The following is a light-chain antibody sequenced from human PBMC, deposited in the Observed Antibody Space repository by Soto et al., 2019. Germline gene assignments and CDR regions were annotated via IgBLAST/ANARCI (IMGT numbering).Light chain of an antibody. J-gene: IGKJ1*01. CDR3: QQYGDSPRT. CDR2: GAS. Sequence: EIVLTQSPGTLSLSPGERAPLSCRASQSVSSSYLAWYQQKPGQAPRLLIYGASSRATGIPDRFSGSGSGTDFTLTISRLEPEDFAVYYCQQYGDSPRTFGQGTKVDIK. V-gene: IGKV3-20*01. CDR1: QSVSSSY.